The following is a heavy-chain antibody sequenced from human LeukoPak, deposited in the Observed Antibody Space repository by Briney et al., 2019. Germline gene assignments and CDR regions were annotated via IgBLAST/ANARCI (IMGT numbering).Heavy chain of an antibody. CDR3: ARDRIQLYDNWFDP. CDR2: IYYSGST. J-gene: IGHJ5*02. Sequence: PSETLSLTCTVSGGSVSSGSYYWSWIRQPPGKGLEWIGYIYYSGSTNYNPSLKSRVTISVDTSKNQFSLKLSSVTAADTAVYYCARDRIQLYDNWFDPWGQGTLVTVSS. D-gene: IGHD5-18*01. CDR1: GGSVSSGSYY. V-gene: IGHV4-61*01.